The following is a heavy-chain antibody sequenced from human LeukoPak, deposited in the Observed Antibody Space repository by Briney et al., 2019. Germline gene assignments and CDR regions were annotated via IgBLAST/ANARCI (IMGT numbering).Heavy chain of an antibody. CDR2: IKQDGSEK. Sequence: PGGSLRLSCAASGFTFSSYWMSWVRQAPGKGLEWVANIKQDGSEKYYVDSVKGRFTISRDNAKNSLYLQMNSLRAEDTAVYYCARENSLRGFGELSNFDYWGQGTLVTVSS. V-gene: IGHV3-7*01. D-gene: IGHD3-10*01. J-gene: IGHJ4*02. CDR1: GFTFSSYW. CDR3: ARENSLRGFGELSNFDY.